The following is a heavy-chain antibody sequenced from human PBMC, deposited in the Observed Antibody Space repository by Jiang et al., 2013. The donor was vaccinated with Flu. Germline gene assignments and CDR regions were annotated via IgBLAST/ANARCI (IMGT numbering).Heavy chain of an antibody. V-gene: IGHV5-51*01. D-gene: IGHD3-22*01. CDR2: IFPGDSDT. J-gene: IGHJ4*02. Sequence: IGWVRQMPGKGLEWMGIIFPGDSDTRYSPSFQGQVTISADKSSTTAHLQWSSLKASDTAMYYCARHYPHSDYYDSSGYPDYWGQGTLVTVSS. CDR3: ARHYPHSDYYDSSGYPDY.